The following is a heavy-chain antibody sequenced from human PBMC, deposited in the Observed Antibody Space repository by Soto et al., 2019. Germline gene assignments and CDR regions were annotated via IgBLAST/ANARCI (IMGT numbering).Heavy chain of an antibody. Sequence: SLRLSCAASGFSFSSYGMHWVRQAPGKGLDWVAVIWYDGSNKYYAESVKGRFTISRDNSKNTLYVQMNSLTVEDTAVYYCAGAQYTGSYFDACDVWGQGTMVTVSS. CDR3: AGAQYTGSYFDACDV. CDR2: IWYDGSNK. CDR1: GFSFSSYG. V-gene: IGHV3-33*03. J-gene: IGHJ3*01. D-gene: IGHD1-26*01.